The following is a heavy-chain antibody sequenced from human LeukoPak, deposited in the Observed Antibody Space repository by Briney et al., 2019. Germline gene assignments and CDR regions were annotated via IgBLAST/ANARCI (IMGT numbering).Heavy chain of an antibody. Sequence: PSETLSLTCTVSGGSIGSSSYYWGWIRQPPGKGLEWIGSIYYSGSTYYNPSLKSRVTISVDTSKNQFSLKLSSVTAADTAVYYCARQKGDFDYWGQGTLVPVSS. J-gene: IGHJ4*02. CDR3: ARQKGDFDY. CDR2: IYYSGST. CDR1: GGSIGSSSYY. V-gene: IGHV4-39*01.